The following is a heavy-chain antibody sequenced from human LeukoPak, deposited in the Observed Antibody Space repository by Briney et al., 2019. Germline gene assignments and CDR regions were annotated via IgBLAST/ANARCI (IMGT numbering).Heavy chain of an antibody. V-gene: IGHV4-30-4*01. CDR2: IYYSGST. CDR3: AREVDYGGTFDY. J-gene: IGHJ4*02. D-gene: IGHD4-23*01. Sequence: NPSETLSLTCTVSGGSISSGDYYWSWIRQPPGKGLEWIGYIYYSGSTYYNPSLKSRVTISVDTSKNQFSLKLSSVTAADTAVYYCAREVDYGGTFDYWGQGTLVTVSS. CDR1: GGSISSGDYY.